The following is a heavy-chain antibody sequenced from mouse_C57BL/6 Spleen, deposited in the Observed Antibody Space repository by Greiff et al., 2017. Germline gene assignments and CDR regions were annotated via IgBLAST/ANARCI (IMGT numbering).Heavy chain of an antibody. CDR3: ARHEGSLFDY. V-gene: IGHV5-6*01. CDR2: ISSGGSYT. Sequence: EVKVVESGGDLVKPGGSLKLSCAASGFTFSSYGMSWVRQTPDKRLEWVATISSGGSYTYYPDSVKGRFTISRDNAKNTLYLQMSSLKSEDTAMYYCARHEGSLFDYWGQGTTLTVSS. CDR1: GFTFSSYG. J-gene: IGHJ2*01. D-gene: IGHD3-3*01.